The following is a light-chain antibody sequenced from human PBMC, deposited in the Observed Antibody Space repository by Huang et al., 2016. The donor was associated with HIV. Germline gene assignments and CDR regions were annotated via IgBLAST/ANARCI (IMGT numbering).Light chain of an antibody. CDR3: QQYNSYPYT. CDR1: QGVGSW. CDR2: QAS. J-gene: IGKJ2*01. Sequence: DIQMTQSPSSLSASVGDRVTITCQASQGVGSWLAWFQQKPGNAPKLLIYQASSLESGVPSKFSGSGSGTEFTLTISSLQPDDFATYYCQQYNSYPYTFGQGTKLEIK. V-gene: IGKV1-5*03.